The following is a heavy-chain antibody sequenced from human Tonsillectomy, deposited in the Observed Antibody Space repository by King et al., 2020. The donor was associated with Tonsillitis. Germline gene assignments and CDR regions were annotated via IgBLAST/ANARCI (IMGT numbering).Heavy chain of an antibody. CDR2: GHYSGST. CDR1: GGSISSYY. CDR3: ARGGTPYWYFDL. D-gene: IGHD2-15*01. V-gene: IGHV4-59*01. Sequence: QLQESGPGLVKPSETLSLTCTVSGGSISSYYWSWIRQPPGKGLEWIGFGHYSGSTNYNPSLKSRVTISVDTSKNQFSLRLNSVTAADTAVYFCARGGTPYWYFDLWGCGTLVTVSS. J-gene: IGHJ2*01.